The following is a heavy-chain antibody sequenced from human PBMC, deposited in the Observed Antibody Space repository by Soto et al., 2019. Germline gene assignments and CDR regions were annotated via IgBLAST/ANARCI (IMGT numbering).Heavy chain of an antibody. D-gene: IGHD1-20*01. Sequence: ASVKVSCKASGYTFTSYGISWVRQAPGQGLEWMGWISAYNGNTNYAQKLQGRVTMTTDTSTSTAYMELRSLRSDDTAVYYCARDRYNWNGPNNWLDPWGQGTLVTVSS. CDR2: ISAYNGNT. CDR3: ARDRYNWNGPNNWLDP. J-gene: IGHJ5*02. V-gene: IGHV1-18*01. CDR1: GYTFTSYG.